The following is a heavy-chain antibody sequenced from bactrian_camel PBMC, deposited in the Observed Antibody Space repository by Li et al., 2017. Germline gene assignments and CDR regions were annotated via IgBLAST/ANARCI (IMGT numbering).Heavy chain of an antibody. J-gene: IGHJ4*01. V-gene: IGHV3S53*01. Sequence: HVQLVESGGGSVQAGGSLRLSCGASGSIYGDACVGWLRQAPGKEREGVAAIDSDGIASYADSVKGRFTVSRDNANNTVNLMMNSLKPEDTAIYYCAAAKGLPDLLRGGYLSARSYNYWGRGTQVTVS. D-gene: IGHD3*01. CDR2: IDSDGIA. CDR1: GSIYGDAC. CDR3: AAAKGLPDLLRGGYLSARSYNY.